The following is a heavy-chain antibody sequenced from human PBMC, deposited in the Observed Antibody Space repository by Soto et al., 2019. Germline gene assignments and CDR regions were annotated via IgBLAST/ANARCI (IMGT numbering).Heavy chain of an antibody. D-gene: IGHD2-2*01. CDR2: ISAYNGNT. Sequence: QVQLVQSGAEVKKPGASVKVSCKASGYTFTSYGISWVRQAPGQGLEWMGWISAYNGNTNHAQKLQGGVTMTTDTSTRTADMELRGLRSDDTAVYYCARDSVVVSGNWFDPWGQGTLVTVSS. CDR1: GYTFTSYG. J-gene: IGHJ5*02. V-gene: IGHV1-18*01. CDR3: ARDSVVVSGNWFDP.